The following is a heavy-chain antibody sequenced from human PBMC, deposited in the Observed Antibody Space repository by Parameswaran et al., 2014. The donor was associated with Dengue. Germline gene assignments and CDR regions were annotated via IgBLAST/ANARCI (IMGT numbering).Heavy chain of an antibody. D-gene: IGHD3-9*01. CDR3: ARAPRYFDWFGKAYYFDY. Sequence: WVRQAPGQGLEWMGWINPNSGGTNYAQKFQGRVTMTRDTSISAAYMELSRLRSDDTAVYYCARAPRYFDWFGKAYYFDYWGQGTLVTVSS. CDR2: INPNSGGT. J-gene: IGHJ4*02. V-gene: IGHV1-2*02.